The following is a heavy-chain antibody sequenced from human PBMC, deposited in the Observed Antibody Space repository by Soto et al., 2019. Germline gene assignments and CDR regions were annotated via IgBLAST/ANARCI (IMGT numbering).Heavy chain of an antibody. V-gene: IGHV4-59*01. CDR2: IFYNGTP. J-gene: IGHJ5*02. CDR3: ARAFFP. Sequence: QVQLQESGPGLVKPSETLSLTCVVSGGSISRYRWRLIRQPPGKGLEWIGYIFYNGTPIYNSSLKRRVTRSVDLSKNHLSLTLASVTAADTAVYYCARAFFPWGQGTLVVVSS. CDR1: GGSISRYR.